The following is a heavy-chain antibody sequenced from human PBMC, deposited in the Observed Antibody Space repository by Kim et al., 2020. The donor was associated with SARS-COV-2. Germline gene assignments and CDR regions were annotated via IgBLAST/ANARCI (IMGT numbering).Heavy chain of an antibody. CDR3: ARGHWFLEWLLYGYYFDY. D-gene: IGHD3-3*01. CDR1: GGSFSGYY. Sequence: SETLSLTCAVYGGSFSGYYWSWIRQPPGKGLEWIGEINHSGSTNYNPSLKSRVTISVDTSKNQFSLKLSSVTAADTAVYYCARGHWFLEWLLYGYYFDYWGQGTLVTVSS. V-gene: IGHV4-34*01. J-gene: IGHJ4*02. CDR2: INHSGST.